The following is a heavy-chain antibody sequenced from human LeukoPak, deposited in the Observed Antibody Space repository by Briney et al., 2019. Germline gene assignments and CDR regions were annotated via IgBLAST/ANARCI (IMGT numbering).Heavy chain of an antibody. CDR2: IYHSGST. CDR1: GGSISSNSYY. CDR3: ARDVGYEEGSNNWFDP. J-gene: IGHJ5*02. V-gene: IGHV4-39*07. Sequence: SETLSLTCTVSGGSISSNSYYWGWIRQPLGKELEWIGSIYHSGSTYYNPSLKSRVTISVDTSKNQFSLKLSSVTAADTAVYYCARDVGYEEGSNNWFDPWGQGTLVTVSS. D-gene: IGHD5-12*01.